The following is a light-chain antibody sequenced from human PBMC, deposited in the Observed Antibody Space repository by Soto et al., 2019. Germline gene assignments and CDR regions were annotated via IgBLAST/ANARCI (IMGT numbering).Light chain of an antibody. CDR2: GAS. Sequence: IVMTQSPATLSVSPGERVTLSCRASQSSRSNLVWYQQRPGQAPTLLIYGASSRATGIPARFTGRGSGTEVTLTISSLQSEDFAVFYCQHYNNFPPWTFGQGTKVEIQ. CDR1: QSSRSN. V-gene: IGKV3-15*01. CDR3: QHYNNFPPWT. J-gene: IGKJ1*01.